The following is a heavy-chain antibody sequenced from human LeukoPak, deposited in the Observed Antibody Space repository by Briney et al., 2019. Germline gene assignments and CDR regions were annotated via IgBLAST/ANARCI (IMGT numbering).Heavy chain of an antibody. CDR1: GYSFTTYR. D-gene: IGHD6-13*01. V-gene: IGHV5-51*01. CDR2: IYPGNSDT. CDR3: ARNGAAGTPNRFFNWFDP. Sequence: GESLKISCKGSGYSFTTYRIGWVRQMPGKGLEWMGLIYPGNSDTRYSPSFQGQVTFSADKSIDTAYLQWNSLQASDTAIYYCARNGAAGTPNRFFNWFDPWGQGTLVTVSS. J-gene: IGHJ5*02.